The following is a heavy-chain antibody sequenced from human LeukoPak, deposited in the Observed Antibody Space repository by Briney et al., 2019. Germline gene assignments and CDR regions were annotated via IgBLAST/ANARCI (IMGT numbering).Heavy chain of an antibody. J-gene: IGHJ4*02. V-gene: IGHV1-58*01. CDR2: IVVGNGNT. CDR3: AADPSYSSGYRYYFDY. Sequence: SVKVSCKTSGFTFISSAVQWVRQARGQRLEWIGWIVVGNGNTNYAQKFQERVTITRDTSTSTAYMELSSLRSEDTAVYYCAADPSYSSGYRYYFDYWGQGTLVTVSS. CDR1: GFTFISSA. D-gene: IGHD3-22*01.